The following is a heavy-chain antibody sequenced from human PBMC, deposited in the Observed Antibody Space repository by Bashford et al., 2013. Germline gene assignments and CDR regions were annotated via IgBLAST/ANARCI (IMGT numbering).Heavy chain of an antibody. CDR3: ARLSRERGEYSGYVNYWYFDL. V-gene: IGHV5-51*01. D-gene: IGHD5-12*01. J-gene: IGHJ2*01. CDR2: IYPGDSDT. Sequence: ESLKISCKGSGYSFTSYWIGWVRQMPGKGLEWMEIIYPGDSDTRYSPSFQGQVTISADKSISTAYLQWSSLKASDTAMYYCARLSRERGEYSGYVNYWYFDLWGRGTLVTVSS. CDR1: GYSFTSYW.